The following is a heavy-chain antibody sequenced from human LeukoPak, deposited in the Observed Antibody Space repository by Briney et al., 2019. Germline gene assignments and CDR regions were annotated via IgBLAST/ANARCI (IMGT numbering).Heavy chain of an antibody. CDR1: LYTLTELS. CDR3: ATGITMVRGVTYYYYGMDV. Sequence: SVTVSCKVSLYTLTELSMHWVRQAPGNGREWMGGFYPEDCETIYAQKFQGRVTMTEDTPTDTAYMELSSLRSEDTAVYYCATGITMVRGVTYYYYGMDVWGKGTTVTVSS. J-gene: IGHJ6*04. CDR2: FYPEDCET. V-gene: IGHV1-24*01. D-gene: IGHD3-10*01.